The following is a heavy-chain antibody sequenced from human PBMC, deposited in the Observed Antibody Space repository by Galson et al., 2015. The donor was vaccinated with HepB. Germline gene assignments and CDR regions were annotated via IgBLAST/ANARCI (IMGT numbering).Heavy chain of an antibody. V-gene: IGHV1-58*01. Sequence: SVKVSCTASGLTFTGSAVQWVRQARGQRLEWIGWIVFGSGNTNYAQNFQERVTITRDMSTSTAYMELSSLKSADTAVYYCAAGWHYYDILPGSSEPYYYYGLDVWGQGTTVTVFS. CDR2: IVFGSGNT. J-gene: IGHJ6*02. CDR3: AAGWHYYDILPGSSEPYYYYGLDV. CDR1: GLTFTGSA. D-gene: IGHD3-9*01.